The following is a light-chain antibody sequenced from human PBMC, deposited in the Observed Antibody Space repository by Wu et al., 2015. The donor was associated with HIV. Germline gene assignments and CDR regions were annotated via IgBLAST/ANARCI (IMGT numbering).Light chain of an antibody. Sequence: DIQMTQSPSTLSASVGDRVTITCRASQNINSWLAWYQQKPGKAPKLLIYKASSLESGVPSRFSGSGSGTEFTLTISSLQPDDFATYYCQQYNTYSPFGQGTKVEIK. J-gene: IGKJ1*01. CDR1: QNINSW. V-gene: IGKV1-5*03. CDR2: KAS. CDR3: QQYNTYSP.